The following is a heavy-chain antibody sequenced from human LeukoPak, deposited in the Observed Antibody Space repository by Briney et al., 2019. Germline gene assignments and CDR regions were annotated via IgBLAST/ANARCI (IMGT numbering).Heavy chain of an antibody. CDR2: IMQDGSDK. Sequence: PGGSLRLSCAASGFTFSSYWMSWVRQAPGKGLEWVANIMQDGSDKYYVDSVKGRFTISRDNAENSLYLQMNSLRAEDTAVYYCAKSHSYGFDYWGQGTLVTVSS. V-gene: IGHV3-7*01. CDR3: AKSHSYGFDY. CDR1: GFTFSSYW. J-gene: IGHJ4*02. D-gene: IGHD5-18*01.